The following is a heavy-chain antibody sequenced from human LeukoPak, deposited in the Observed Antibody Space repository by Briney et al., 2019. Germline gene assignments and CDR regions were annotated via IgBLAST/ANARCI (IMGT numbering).Heavy chain of an antibody. D-gene: IGHD3-22*01. J-gene: IGHJ6*03. CDR2: IYHSGST. V-gene: IGHV4-39*07. Sequence: SETLSLTCTVSGGSISSSSYYWGWTRQPPGKGLEWIGSIYHSGSTYYNPSLKSRVTISVDTSKNQFSLKLSSVTAADTAVYYCARVYYDSSGYYHYYYMDVWGKGTTVTVSS. CDR3: ARVYYDSSGYYHYYYMDV. CDR1: GGSISSSSYY.